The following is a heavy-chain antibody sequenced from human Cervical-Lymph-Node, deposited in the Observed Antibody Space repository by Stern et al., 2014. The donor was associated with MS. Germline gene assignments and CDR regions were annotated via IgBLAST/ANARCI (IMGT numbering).Heavy chain of an antibody. CDR3: ARQIIRYFDY. J-gene: IGHJ4*02. CDR1: GYTFFNYG. V-gene: IGHV1-18*01. CDR2: ISGYSGST. D-gene: IGHD2/OR15-2a*01. Sequence: VQLVESGAEVRKPGASVKVSCKASGYTFFNYGISWVRQAPGQGLEWMGWISGYSGSTNYAQKFQDRVTMTTDTSTSTTYRELRSLRSDDTAVYYCARQIIRYFDYWGQGSLVTVSS.